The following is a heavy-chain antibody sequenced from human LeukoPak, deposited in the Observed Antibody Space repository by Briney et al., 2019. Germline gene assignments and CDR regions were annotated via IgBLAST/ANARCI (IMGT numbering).Heavy chain of an antibody. Sequence: SETLSLTSTVSGGSISSSSYYWGWIRQPPGKGLEWIGSIYYSGSTYYNPSLKSRVTISVDTSKNQFSLKLSSVTAADTAVYYCASYCSGGSCYGAPFDYWGQGTLVTVSS. CDR2: IYYSGST. CDR3: ASYCSGGSCYGAPFDY. D-gene: IGHD2-15*01. J-gene: IGHJ4*02. CDR1: GGSISSSSYY. V-gene: IGHV4-39*07.